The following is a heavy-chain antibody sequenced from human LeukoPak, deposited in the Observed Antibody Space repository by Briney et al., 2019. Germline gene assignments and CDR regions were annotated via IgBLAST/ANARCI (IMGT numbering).Heavy chain of an antibody. V-gene: IGHV4-34*01. CDR2: INHSGST. CDR1: GGSFSGYY. J-gene: IGHJ6*03. Sequence: SETLSLTCAVYGGSFSGYYWSWIRQPPGRGLEWSGEINHSGSTNYNPSLKSRVTISVDTSKNQFSLKLSSVTAADTAVYYCARLGGYSSGWYFYYYMDVWGKGTTVTISS. D-gene: IGHD6-19*01. CDR3: ARLGGYSSGWYFYYYMDV.